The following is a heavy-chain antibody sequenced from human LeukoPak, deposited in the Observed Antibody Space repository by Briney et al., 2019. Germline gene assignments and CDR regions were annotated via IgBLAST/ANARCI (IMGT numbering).Heavy chain of an antibody. V-gene: IGHV4-34*01. CDR1: GGSFSGYY. CDR3: ARYHPAWAAFDI. Sequence: PSETLSLTCAVHGGSFSGYYWSWIRQPPGKGLEWIGEINHSGSTNYNPSLKSRVTISVDTSKNQFSLKLSSVTAADTAVYYCARYHPAWAAFDIWGQGTMVTVSS. D-gene: IGHD2-2*01. J-gene: IGHJ3*02. CDR2: INHSGST.